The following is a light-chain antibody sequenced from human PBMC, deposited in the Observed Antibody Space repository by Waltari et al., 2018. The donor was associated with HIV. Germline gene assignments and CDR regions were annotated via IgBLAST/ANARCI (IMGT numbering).Light chain of an antibody. CDR3: QQQTSYPLT. J-gene: IGKJ3*01. Sequence: DIVLTQSPPVLSASVGARIPITCRASQGIRNYLAWYQRKQGRAPKLLIYGASTLADGVPSRFGGSGSGTEFTLTITRLQPEDFATYYCQQQTSYPLTFGPGTRVDVK. CDR2: GAS. V-gene: IGKV1-9*01. CDR1: QGIRNY.